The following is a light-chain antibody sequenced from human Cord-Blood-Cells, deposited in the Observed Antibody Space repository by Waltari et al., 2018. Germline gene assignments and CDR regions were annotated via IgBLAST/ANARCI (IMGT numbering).Light chain of an antibody. J-gene: IGLJ1*01. CDR1: SSDVGGYNY. V-gene: IGLV2-14*01. CDR3: SSYTSSSTLGV. CDR2: DVS. Sequence: QSALTQPASVSGSPGQSITISCPGTSSDVGGYNYVSWYQQHPGNAPKLMIYDVSNRPSGVSNRFSGSKSGNTASLTISGLQAEDEADYYCSSYTSSSTLGVFGTGTKVTVL.